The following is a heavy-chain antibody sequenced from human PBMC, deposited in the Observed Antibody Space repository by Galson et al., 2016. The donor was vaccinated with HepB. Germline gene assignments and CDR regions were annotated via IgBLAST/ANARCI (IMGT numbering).Heavy chain of an antibody. CDR1: GFTFNSFA. Sequence: SLRLSCAGSGFTFNSFAMGWVRQAPGKGLEWVSAISGSGATTSYADSVKGRFTISRDNSKNTLYLQMSSLRAGDTAEYYCAKSRIYGYDAFDFWGQGTMVTVSS. J-gene: IGHJ3*01. CDR2: ISGSGATT. D-gene: IGHD5/OR15-5a*01. V-gene: IGHV3-23*01. CDR3: AKSRIYGYDAFDF.